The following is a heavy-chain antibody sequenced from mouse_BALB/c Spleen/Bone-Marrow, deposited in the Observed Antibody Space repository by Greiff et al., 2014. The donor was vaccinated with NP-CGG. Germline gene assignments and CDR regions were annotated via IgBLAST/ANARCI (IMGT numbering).Heavy chain of an antibody. V-gene: IGHV2-9*02. Sequence: VMLVESXPGLVAPSQSLSITCTVSGFSLTSYGVHWVRQPPGKGLEWLGVIWAGGSTNYNSALMSRLSISKDNSKSQVFLKMNSLQTDDTAMYYCAREGGYYXGSXXAWXXXWGQGTLVTVSA. CDR2: IWAGGST. CDR3: AREGGYYXGSXXAWXXX. CDR1: GFSLTSYG. J-gene: IGHJ3*01. D-gene: IGHD1-1*01.